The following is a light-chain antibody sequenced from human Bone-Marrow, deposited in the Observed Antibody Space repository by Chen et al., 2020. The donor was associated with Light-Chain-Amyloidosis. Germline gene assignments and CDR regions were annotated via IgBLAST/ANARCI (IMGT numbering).Light chain of an antibody. Sequence: EIVMTQSPATLSVSPGERFTLSCRASQSVSRNLAWYQQKSGKAPRLLIHRVSTRATGIPARFSGGGSGTEFTLTISSMQSEDFAVYYCQQYYNWPPMTFGQGTRLE. CDR2: RVS. CDR3: QQYYNWPPMT. CDR1: QSVSRN. J-gene: IGKJ5*01. V-gene: IGKV3-15*01.